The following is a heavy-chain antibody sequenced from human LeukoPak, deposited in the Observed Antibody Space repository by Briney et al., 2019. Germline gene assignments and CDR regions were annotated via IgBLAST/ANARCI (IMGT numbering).Heavy chain of an antibody. CDR1: GFTFSSYA. D-gene: IGHD2-21*01. J-gene: IGHJ4*02. CDR2: ISSSGSTI. V-gene: IGHV3-11*04. CDR3: ARDFCGGDCYYEY. Sequence: GGSLRLSCAASGFTFSSYAMSWIRQAPGKGLEWVSYISSSGSTIYYADSVKGRFTISRDNAKNSLYLQMNSLRAEDTAVYYCARDFCGGDCYYEYWGQGTLVTVSS.